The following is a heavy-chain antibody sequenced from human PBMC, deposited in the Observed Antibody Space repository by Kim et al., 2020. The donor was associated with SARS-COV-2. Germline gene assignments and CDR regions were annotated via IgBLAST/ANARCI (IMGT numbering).Heavy chain of an antibody. CDR3: ARDSDAIPYSSGWYTS. CDR2: ISAYNGNT. D-gene: IGHD6-19*01. J-gene: IGHJ5*02. V-gene: IGHV1-18*01. CDR1: GYTFTSYG. Sequence: ASVKVSCKASGYTFTSYGISWVRQAPGQGLEWMGWISAYNGNTNYAQKLQGRVTMTTDTSTSTAYMELRSLRSDDTAVYYCARDSDAIPYSSGWYTSWGQGTLVTVSS.